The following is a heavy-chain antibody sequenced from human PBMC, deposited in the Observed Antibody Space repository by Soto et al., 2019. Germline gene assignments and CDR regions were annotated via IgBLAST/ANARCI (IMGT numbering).Heavy chain of an antibody. CDR1: GYTFTSYG. D-gene: IGHD3-9*01. CDR2: ISAYNGNT. J-gene: IGHJ4*02. V-gene: IGHV1-18*04. Sequence: ASVKVSCKASGYTFTSYGISWVRQAPGQGLEWMGWISAYNGNTNYAQKLQGRVTMTTDTSTSTAYMELRSLRSDDTAVYYCARAAYYDILTGGDYFFDYWGQGPLVTVT. CDR3: ARAAYYDILTGGDYFFDY.